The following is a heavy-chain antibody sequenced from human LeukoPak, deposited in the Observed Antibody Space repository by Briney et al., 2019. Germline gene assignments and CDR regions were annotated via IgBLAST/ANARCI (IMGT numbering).Heavy chain of an antibody. Sequence: SGTLSLTCTVSGGSISSYYWSWIRQPPGKGLEWIGYIYYSGSTNYNPSLKSRVTISVDTSKNQFSLKLSSVTAADTAVYYCARDRGGYKSRSFDYWGQGTLVTVSS. CDR1: GGSISSYY. CDR2: IYYSGST. J-gene: IGHJ4*02. V-gene: IGHV4-59*01. CDR3: ARDRGGYKSRSFDY. D-gene: IGHD5-24*01.